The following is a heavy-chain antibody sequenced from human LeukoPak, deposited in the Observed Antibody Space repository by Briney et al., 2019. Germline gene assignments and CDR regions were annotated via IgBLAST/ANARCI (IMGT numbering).Heavy chain of an antibody. Sequence: GGSLRLSCAASGFIYTNWWMNWVRQAPGKGLEWVANINTDGTGKYYVDSVKGRGTVSRDNTKNSIYLEMASLKAEATAVYYCTRISLGQGLDSWGQGILVTVSS. CDR1: GFIYTNWW. J-gene: IGHJ4*02. CDR2: INTDGTGK. CDR3: TRISLGQGLDS. V-gene: IGHV3-7*01.